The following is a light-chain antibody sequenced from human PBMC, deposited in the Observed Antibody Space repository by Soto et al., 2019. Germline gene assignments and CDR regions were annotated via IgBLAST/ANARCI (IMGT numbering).Light chain of an antibody. CDR2: AAS. Sequence: QMTQSPSSLSASVGDGVTITCQASQNINNYLNWYQQKPGRAPKLLIYAASTLQSGVPSRFSGSGSGTDFTLTISSLQPEDVATYYCQKYNSALTWTFGQGTNVDIK. CDR3: QKYNSALTWT. CDR1: QNINNY. V-gene: IGKV1-27*01. J-gene: IGKJ1*01.